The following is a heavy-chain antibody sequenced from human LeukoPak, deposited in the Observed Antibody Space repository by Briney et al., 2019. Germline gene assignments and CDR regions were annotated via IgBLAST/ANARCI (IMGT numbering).Heavy chain of an antibody. D-gene: IGHD3-10*01. CDR2: IWYDGSNK. J-gene: IGHJ3*02. Sequence: GGSLRLSCAASGFTFSSYGMHWVRQAPGKGLEWVAVIWYDGSNKYYADSVKGRFTISRDNSKNTFYLQMNSLRVEDTAVYYCAMRDRGYGLDIWGQGTMVTVSS. CDR1: GFTFSSYG. V-gene: IGHV3-33*01. CDR3: AMRDRGYGLDI.